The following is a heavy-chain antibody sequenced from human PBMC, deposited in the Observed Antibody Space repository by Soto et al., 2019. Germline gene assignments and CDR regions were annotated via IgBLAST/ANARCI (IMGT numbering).Heavy chain of an antibody. CDR1: GGSISNVY. J-gene: IGHJ4*02. V-gene: IGHV4-59*01. Sequence: SETLSLTCTVSGGSISNVYWSWIRQPPGRGLEWIGYISYSGNTNYNPSLKSRVSISVDTSKNQFSLRLSSVTAADTAVYFCARSVAVPGAHIDYWGQGTQVTVSS. CDR2: ISYSGNT. D-gene: IGHD6-19*01. CDR3: ARSVAVPGAHIDY.